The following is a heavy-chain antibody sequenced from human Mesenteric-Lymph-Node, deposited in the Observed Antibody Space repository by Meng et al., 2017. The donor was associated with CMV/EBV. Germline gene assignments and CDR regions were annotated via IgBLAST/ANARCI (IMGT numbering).Heavy chain of an antibody. CDR2: ISYDGSNK. D-gene: IGHD2-8*01. CDR1: GFTFSSYA. Sequence: GESLKISCAASGFTFSSYAMHWVRQAPGKGLEWVAVISYDGSNKYYADSVKGRFTISRDNADNSLYLQMNSLRAEDTAIYYCARPNGGLRYGVDYWGQGTLVTVSS. J-gene: IGHJ4*02. CDR3: ARPNGGLRYGVDY. V-gene: IGHV3-30*04.